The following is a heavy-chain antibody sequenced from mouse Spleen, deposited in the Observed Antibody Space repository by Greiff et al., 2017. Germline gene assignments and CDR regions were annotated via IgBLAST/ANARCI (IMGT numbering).Heavy chain of an antibody. V-gene: IGHV1-55*01. CDR3: ARECYYDGNFDY. CDR2: IYPGSGST. Sequence: VQLQQSGAELVKPGASVKMSCKASGYTFTSYWITWVKQRPGQGLEWIGDIYPGSGSTNYNEKFKSKATLTVDTSSSTAYMQLSSLTSEDSAVYYCARECYYDGNFDYWGQGTTLTVSS. J-gene: IGHJ2*01. D-gene: IGHD1-1*02. CDR1: GYTFTSYW.